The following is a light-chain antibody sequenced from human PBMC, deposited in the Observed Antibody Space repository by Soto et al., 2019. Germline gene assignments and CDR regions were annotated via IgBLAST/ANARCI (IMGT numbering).Light chain of an antibody. J-gene: IGLJ2*01. CDR1: SSDVGDYNY. CDR2: EVS. V-gene: IGLV2-14*01. CDR3: CSYTTSSAFVI. Sequence: QSALTQPASMSGSPGQSIIISCTGTSSDVGDYNYVSWYQQHPGKAPKLIIFEVSNRPSGVSSRFSASKSGNTASLTISGLQADDAADYYCCSYTTSSAFVIFGGGTQLTVL.